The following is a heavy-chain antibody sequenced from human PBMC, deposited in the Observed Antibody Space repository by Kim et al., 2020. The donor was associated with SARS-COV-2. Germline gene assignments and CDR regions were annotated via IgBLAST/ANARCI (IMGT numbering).Heavy chain of an antibody. D-gene: IGHD3-22*01. Sequence: SETLSLTCAVYGGSFSGYYWSWIRQPPGKGLEWIGEINHSGSTNYNPSLKSRVTISVDTSKNQFSLKLSSVTAADTAVYYCARGVSGSDYWGQGTLVTVSS. V-gene: IGHV4-34*01. J-gene: IGHJ4*02. CDR2: INHSGST. CDR3: ARGVSGSDY. CDR1: GGSFSGYY.